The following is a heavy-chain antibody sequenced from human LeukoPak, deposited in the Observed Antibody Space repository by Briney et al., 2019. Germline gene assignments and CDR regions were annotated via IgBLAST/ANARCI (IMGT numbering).Heavy chain of an antibody. Sequence: GRSLRLSCAASGFTFSSYGMHWVRQAPGKGLEWVAVISYDGSNKYYADSVKGRFTISRDNSKNTVYLQMKSLRAEDTAIYYCAKVTVCFGCYFDYWGQGILVTVSS. CDR1: GFTFSSYG. CDR2: ISYDGSNK. J-gene: IGHJ4*02. V-gene: IGHV3-30*18. D-gene: IGHD3-10*02. CDR3: AKVTVCFGCYFDY.